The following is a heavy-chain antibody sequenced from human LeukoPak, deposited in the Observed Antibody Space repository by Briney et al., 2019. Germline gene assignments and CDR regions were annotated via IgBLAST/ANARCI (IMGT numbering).Heavy chain of an antibody. CDR2: IYSGGST. Sequence: GGSLRLSCAASGFTVSSNYMSWVRQAPGKGLEWVSIIYSGGSTYYADSVKGRFTISRDNSKNTLYLQLNSLRAEDTAVYYCARLHSLIRAQPDACWGQGTLVTVSS. V-gene: IGHV3-53*01. CDR1: GFTVSSNY. D-gene: IGHD2-2*01. J-gene: IGHJ4*02. CDR3: ARLHSLIRAQPDAC.